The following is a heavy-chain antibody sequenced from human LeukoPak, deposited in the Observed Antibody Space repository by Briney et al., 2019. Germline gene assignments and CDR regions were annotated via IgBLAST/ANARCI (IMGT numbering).Heavy chain of an antibody. V-gene: IGHV3-21*01. CDR1: GFTFSSYG. D-gene: IGHD2-15*01. J-gene: IGHJ6*02. CDR2: ISSSSSYI. CDR3: ARGGSDAAGMDV. Sequence: PGGSLRLSCAASGFTFSSYGMHWVRQAPGKGLEWVSSISSSSSYIYYADSVKGRFTISRDNAKNSLYLQMNSLRAEDTAVYYCARGGSDAAGMDVWGQGTTVTASS.